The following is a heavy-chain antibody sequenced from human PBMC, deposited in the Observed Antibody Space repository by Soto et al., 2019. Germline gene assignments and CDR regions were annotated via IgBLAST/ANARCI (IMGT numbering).Heavy chain of an antibody. Sequence: SQTLSLTCAISGDSVSSDSASWNWMRQSPSRGLEWLGRTYYRSKWYIEYAPSVQSRIIINPDTSKNQLSLQLNSLTPEDTAVYYCARSRVFIAVDDIANYYDYYGMDVWGQGTTVTVSS. D-gene: IGHD6-19*01. CDR3: ARSRVFIAVDDIANYYDYYGMDV. CDR1: GDSVSSDSAS. V-gene: IGHV6-1*01. J-gene: IGHJ6*02. CDR2: TYYRSKWYI.